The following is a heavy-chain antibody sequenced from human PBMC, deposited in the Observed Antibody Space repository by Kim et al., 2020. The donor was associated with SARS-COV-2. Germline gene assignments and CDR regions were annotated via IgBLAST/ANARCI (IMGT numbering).Heavy chain of an antibody. J-gene: IGHJ3*02. CDR1: GFTFSSYS. V-gene: IGHV3-21*01. D-gene: IGHD2-15*01. Sequence: GGSLRLSCADSGFTFSSYSMNWVRQAPGKGLEWVSSISSSSSYIYYADSVKGRFTISRDNAKNSLYLQMNSLRAEDTAVYYCARPQADIVVVVAATSAFDIWGQGTMVTVSS. CDR3: ARPQADIVVVVAATSAFDI. CDR2: ISSSSSYI.